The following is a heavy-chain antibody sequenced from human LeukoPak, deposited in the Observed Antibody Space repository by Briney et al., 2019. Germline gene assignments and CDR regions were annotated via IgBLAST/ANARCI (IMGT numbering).Heavy chain of an antibody. CDR3: ARVDDYYGSGSYYLDY. CDR1: GYTFTGYY. CDR2: MNPNSGGT. Sequence: GASVKVSCKASGYTFTGYYMHWVRQAPGQGLEWMGWMNPNSGGTNYAQKFQGRVTMTRDTSISTAYMELSRLRSDDTAVYYCARVDDYYGSGSYYLDYWGQGTLVTVSS. D-gene: IGHD3-10*01. V-gene: IGHV1-2*02. J-gene: IGHJ4*02.